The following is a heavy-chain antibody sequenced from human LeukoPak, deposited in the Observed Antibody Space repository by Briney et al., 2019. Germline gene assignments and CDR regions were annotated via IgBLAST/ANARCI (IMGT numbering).Heavy chain of an antibody. J-gene: IGHJ3*02. CDR2: IRSKAYGGTT. CDR3: TRDRPRYDYGDYRDAFDI. Sequence: GSLRLSCLASGFIFGDYAMSWFRQAPGKGLEWVGFIRSKAYGGTTEYAASVKGRFTISRDDSKSIAYLQMNSLKTEDTAVYYCTRDRPRYDYGDYRDAFDIWGQGTMVTVSS. D-gene: IGHD4-17*01. V-gene: IGHV3-49*03. CDR1: GFIFGDYA.